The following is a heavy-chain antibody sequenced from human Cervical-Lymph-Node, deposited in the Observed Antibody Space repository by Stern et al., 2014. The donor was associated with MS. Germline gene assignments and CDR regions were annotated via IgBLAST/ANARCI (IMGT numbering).Heavy chain of an antibody. CDR3: ARQGDY. CDR2: IDPGNSDT. CDR1: GYRFTTYW. V-gene: IGHV5-51*01. Sequence: VHLVESGAEVKKPGESLKISCKGSGYRFTTYWIGWVRQIPGKGLEGRGVIDPGNSDTRYSPSFRGQVTISPDKSLDTTYLQWNGLGTSDPAIYYCARQGDYWGQGTLVTVSS. J-gene: IGHJ4*02.